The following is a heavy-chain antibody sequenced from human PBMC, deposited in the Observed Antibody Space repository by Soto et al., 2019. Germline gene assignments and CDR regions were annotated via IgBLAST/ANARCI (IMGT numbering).Heavy chain of an antibody. CDR2: INPSGGRT. V-gene: IGHV1-46*01. D-gene: IGHD3-22*01. Sequence: QVQLVQSGAEVKKPGASVKVSCKASGNSFTTYYMHWVRQAPGQGLEWMGIINPSGGRTTYAQKFQGRVTMTRDTSTSTFHMELSSLTSVDTAVYYCAGLYHYDSSGYYDYWGQGTLVTVSS. CDR3: AGLYHYDSSGYYDY. J-gene: IGHJ4*02. CDR1: GNSFTTYY.